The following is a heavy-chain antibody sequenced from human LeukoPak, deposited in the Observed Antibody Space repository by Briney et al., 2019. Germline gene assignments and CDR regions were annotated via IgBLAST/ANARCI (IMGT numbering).Heavy chain of an antibody. CDR1: GFTFSSYW. CDR2: IKQDGSEK. J-gene: IGHJ4*02. V-gene: IGHV3-7*01. CDR3: ARERRPTVLYFDY. Sequence: GGSLRLSCAASGFTFSSYWMSWVRQAPGKGLEWVANIKQDGSEKHYVDSVKGRFTISRDNAKNSLYLQMNSLRAEDTAVYYCARERRPTVLYFDYWGQGTLVTVSS. D-gene: IGHD4-17*01.